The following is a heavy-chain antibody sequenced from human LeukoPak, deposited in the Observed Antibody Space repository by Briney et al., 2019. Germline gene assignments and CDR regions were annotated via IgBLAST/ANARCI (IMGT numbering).Heavy chain of an antibody. V-gene: IGHV3-30-3*01. CDR1: GFTFSSYA. CDR3: AREDYGDSNWGLYYYYGMDV. CDR2: ISYDGSNK. Sequence: GGSLRLSCAASGFTFSSYAMPWVRQAPGKGLEWVAVISYDGSNKYYADSVKGRFTISRDNSKNTLYRQMNSLRAEDTAVYYCAREDYGDSNWGLYYYYGMDVWGQGTTVAVSS. D-gene: IGHD4-17*01. J-gene: IGHJ6*02.